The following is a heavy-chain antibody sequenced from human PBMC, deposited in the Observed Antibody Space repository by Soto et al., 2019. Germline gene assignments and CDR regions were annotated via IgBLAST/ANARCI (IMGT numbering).Heavy chain of an antibody. J-gene: IGHJ6*02. CDR2: IHYSASV. CDR3: VREDDGGDRDYYGLDV. D-gene: IGHD4-17*01. Sequence: QVQLQESGPGLVRPSQTLSLTCTVSGGSISSDHYHWTWIRQTPGKGLEWIGYIHYSASVYYNPSPQSRVTMSVDTSKNLFSLKLSSVTAADTAVYFCVREDDGGDRDYYGLDVWGQGTTVTVSS. CDR1: GGSISSDHYH. V-gene: IGHV4-30-4*01.